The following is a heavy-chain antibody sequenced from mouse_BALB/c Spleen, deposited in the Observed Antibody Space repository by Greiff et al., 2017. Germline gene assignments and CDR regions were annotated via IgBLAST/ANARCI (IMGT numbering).Heavy chain of an antibody. J-gene: IGHJ2*01. CDR2: IWGDGST. V-gene: IGHV2-6-7*01. CDR1: GFSLTGYG. CDR3: ARGHFDY. Sequence: VKLVESGPGLVAPSQSLSITCTVSGFSLTGYGVNWVRRPPGKGLEWLGMIWGDGSTDYNSALKSRLSISKDNSKSQVFLKMNSLQTDDTARYYCARGHFDYWGQGTTLTVSS.